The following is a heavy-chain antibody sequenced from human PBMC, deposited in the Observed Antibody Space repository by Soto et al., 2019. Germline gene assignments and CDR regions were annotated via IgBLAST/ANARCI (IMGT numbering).Heavy chain of an antibody. CDR3: ARENGHCTDACNRGAFDI. CDR1: GFTFSEYS. CDR2: IANGDNHI. D-gene: IGHD2-2*01. J-gene: IGHJ3*02. V-gene: IGHV3-21*01. Sequence: EVQVVESGGGLVKPGGSLRLCCAASGFTFSEYSFLWVRQAPGKGLEWLSFIANGDNHIFYSDSVKGRFTISRDNAKNSLYLQLNSLRADDSAVYYCARENGHCTDACNRGAFDIWGQGTMVTVSS.